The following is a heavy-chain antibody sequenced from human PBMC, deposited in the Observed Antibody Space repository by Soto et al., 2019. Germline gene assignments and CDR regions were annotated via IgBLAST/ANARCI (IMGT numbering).Heavy chain of an antibody. CDR3: ARGPARGATIHAGPRAFDI. Sequence: PSQTLSLTCAISGDSVSSNSAAWNWIRQSPSRGLEWLGRTYYRSKWYNDYAVSVKSRITINPDTSKNQFSLQLNSVTPEDTAVNYCARGPARGATIHAGPRAFDIWGQGTMVTVSS. CDR1: GDSVSSNSAA. V-gene: IGHV6-1*01. CDR2: TYYRSKWYN. D-gene: IGHD5-12*01. J-gene: IGHJ3*02.